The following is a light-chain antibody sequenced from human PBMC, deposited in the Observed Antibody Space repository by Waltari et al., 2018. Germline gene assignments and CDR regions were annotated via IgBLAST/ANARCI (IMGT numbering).Light chain of an antibody. V-gene: IGKV4-1*01. Sequence: DIVMTQSPDSLAVSLGERATINCKSSQSVLYSSNNKNYLAWYQQKPGQPPKLLFYWASIRESGVPDRFSGSGSGTEFTLTISSLQAEDVAVYDCQQYYNTPPTFGQGTKVEIK. CDR1: QSVLYSSNNKNY. J-gene: IGKJ1*01. CDR3: QQYYNTPPT. CDR2: WAS.